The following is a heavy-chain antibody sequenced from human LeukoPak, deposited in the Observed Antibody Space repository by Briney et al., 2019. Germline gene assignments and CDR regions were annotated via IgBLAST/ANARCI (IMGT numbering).Heavy chain of an antibody. J-gene: IGHJ4*02. CDR3: ARGLRLRYSSNWYSLVG. Sequence: GGPLRLSCAVSGFSFADEYMSWIRQSPGQGLEWVAYITNTSSYTNYADTVEGRFTISRDNTETSLYLQMNSLRAEDTAVYYCARGLRLRYSSNWYSLVGWGQGTMVTVSS. CDR2: ITNTSSYT. CDR1: GFSFADEY. V-gene: IGHV3-11*05. D-gene: IGHD6-13*01.